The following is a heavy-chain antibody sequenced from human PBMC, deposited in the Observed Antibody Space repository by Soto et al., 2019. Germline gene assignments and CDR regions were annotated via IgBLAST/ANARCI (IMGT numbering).Heavy chain of an antibody. Sequence: SGGTFSSYAISWVRQAPGQGLEWMGGIIPIFGTANYAQKFQGRVTITADKSTSTAYMELSSLRSEDTAVYYCAKHSRETTTCCGEDWGQGTLVTVSS. CDR2: IIPIFGTA. D-gene: IGHD2-2*01. CDR1: GGTFSSYA. J-gene: IGHJ4*02. CDR3: AKHSRETTTCCGED. V-gene: IGHV1-69*06.